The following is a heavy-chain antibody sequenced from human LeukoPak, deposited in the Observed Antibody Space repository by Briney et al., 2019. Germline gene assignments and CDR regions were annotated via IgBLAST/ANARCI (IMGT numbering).Heavy chain of an antibody. CDR2: ISAYNGNT. V-gene: IGHV1-18*04. D-gene: IGHD2-2*01. Sequence: ASVKVSFKASGYTFTSYGISWVRQAPGQGLEWMGWISAYNGNTNYAQKLQGRVTMTTDTSTSTAYMELRSLRSDDTAVYYCARDCSSTSCYDYWGQGTLVTVSS. J-gene: IGHJ4*02. CDR1: GYTFTSYG. CDR3: ARDCSSTSCYDY.